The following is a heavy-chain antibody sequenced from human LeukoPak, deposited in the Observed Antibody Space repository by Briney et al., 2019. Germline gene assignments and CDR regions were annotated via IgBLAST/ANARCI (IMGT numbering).Heavy chain of an antibody. CDR2: VSGGGNRT. J-gene: IGHJ4*02. CDR1: GFTFSSYA. Sequence: GGSLRLSCAASGFTFSSYAMSWVRQAPGKGLEWVSVVSGGGNRTHYADSVKGRFTISRDNSKNTLYMKMNTLRAEDTAVYYCAKALGGSYYGDRGFDYWGQGTLVTVSS. CDR3: AKALGGSYYGDRGFDY. V-gene: IGHV3-23*01. D-gene: IGHD1-26*01.